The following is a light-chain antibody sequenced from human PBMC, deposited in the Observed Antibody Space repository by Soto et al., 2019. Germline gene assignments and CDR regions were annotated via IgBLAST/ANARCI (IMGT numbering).Light chain of an antibody. CDR1: TSDIGAYNY. J-gene: IGLJ3*02. Sequence: QSALSQPPSASGSPGQSVAISCTGTTSDIGAYNYVSWYQQHPGKVPKLIIYDVTKRPSGVPDRFSGSKSGNTASLTVSGLQTEDEADYYCTSSTRNDSLVFGGGTKLTVL. V-gene: IGLV2-8*01. CDR3: TSSTRNDSLV. CDR2: DVT.